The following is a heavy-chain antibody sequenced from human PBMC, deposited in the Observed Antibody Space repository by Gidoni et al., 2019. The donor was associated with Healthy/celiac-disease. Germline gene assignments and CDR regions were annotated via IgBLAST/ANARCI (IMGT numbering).Heavy chain of an antibody. V-gene: IGHV1-69*06. CDR1: GGTFSSYA. CDR2: IISILGTA. CDR3: ATSPRGYSYGPRYYFDY. D-gene: IGHD5-18*01. Sequence: QVQLVQSGVEVQKPGSSVKVSCTAPGGTFSSYAISWVRQAPGQGLEWMGGIISILGTASYAQKFQGRVTITADKSTSTAYMELGSLRTEDTAVYYCATSPRGYSYGPRYYFDYWGQGTLVTVSS. J-gene: IGHJ4*02.